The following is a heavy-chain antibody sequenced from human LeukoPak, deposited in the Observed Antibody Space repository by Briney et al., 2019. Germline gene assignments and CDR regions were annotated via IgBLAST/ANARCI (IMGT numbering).Heavy chain of an antibody. CDR3: ARDGGSCSSTSCYTRGWFDP. D-gene: IGHD2-2*02. CDR1: GYTFTGYY. J-gene: IGHJ5*02. CDR2: INPNSGGT. Sequence: ASVKVSCKASGYTFTGYYMHWVRQAPGQGLEWMGWINPNSGGTNYAQKFQGRVTMTRDTSIGTAYMELSRLRSDDTAVYYCARDGGSCSSTSCYTRGWFDPWGQGTLVTVSS. V-gene: IGHV1-2*02.